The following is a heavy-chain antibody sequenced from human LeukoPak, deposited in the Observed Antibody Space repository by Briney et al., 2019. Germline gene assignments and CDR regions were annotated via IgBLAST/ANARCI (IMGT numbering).Heavy chain of an antibody. V-gene: IGHV3-30*01. CDR2: ISSGGTYE. Sequence: QPGGSLRLSCAASGFTFSNYAMHWVRQAPGKGLEWVSLISSGGTYEYYADSVKGRFTISRDNSKSTLYLQLNSLRAEDTAVYYCARDSTYYYDSGSSGPHYFDNWGQGTLVTVSS. CDR1: GFTFSNYA. J-gene: IGHJ4*02. CDR3: ARDSTYYYDSGSSGPHYFDN. D-gene: IGHD3-10*01.